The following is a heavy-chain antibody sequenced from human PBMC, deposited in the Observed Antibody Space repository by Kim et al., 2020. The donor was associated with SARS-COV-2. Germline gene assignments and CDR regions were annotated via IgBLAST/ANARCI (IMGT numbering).Heavy chain of an antibody. D-gene: IGHD1-26*01. Sequence: NPPLKRRVTISLHPSKNQFSLNLSSVTAADTAVYYCARDSYGSYFFDYWGRGTLVTVSS. V-gene: IGHV4-59*01. J-gene: IGHJ4*02. CDR3: ARDSYGSYFFDY.